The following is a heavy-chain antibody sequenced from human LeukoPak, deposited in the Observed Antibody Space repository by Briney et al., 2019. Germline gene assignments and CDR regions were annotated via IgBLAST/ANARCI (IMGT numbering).Heavy chain of an antibody. V-gene: IGHV4-61*02. CDR3: ARAARGSSPLDY. J-gene: IGHJ4*02. CDR2: IYTSGST. CDR1: GGSISSGSYY. Sequence: SETLSLTCTVSGGSISSGSYYWSWIRQPAGKGLEWIGRIYTSGSTNYNPSLKSRVTISVDTSKNQFSLKLSSVTAADTAVYYCARAARGSSPLDYWGQGTLVTVSS. D-gene: IGHD1-26*01.